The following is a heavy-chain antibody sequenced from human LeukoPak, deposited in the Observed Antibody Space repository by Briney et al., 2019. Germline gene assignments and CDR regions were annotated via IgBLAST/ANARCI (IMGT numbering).Heavy chain of an antibody. J-gene: IGHJ4*02. CDR1: GFTFSSYA. V-gene: IGHV3-23*01. CDR2: INGSGGRT. D-gene: IGHD1-14*01. CDR3: AKPARTDYADY. Sequence: GGTLRLSCVASGFTFSSYAMNWVRQAPGKGLGWVSSINGSGGRTYYADSVKGRFTISRDNSKNTLYLQMNSLRAEDTAVYYCAKPARTDYADYWGQGTLVTVSS.